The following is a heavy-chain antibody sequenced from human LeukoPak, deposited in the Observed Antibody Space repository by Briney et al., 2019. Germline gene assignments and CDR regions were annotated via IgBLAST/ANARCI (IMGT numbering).Heavy chain of an antibody. Sequence: GGSLRLSCVVSGFTFSSYGMHWVRLAPGKGLEWVANIKEDGSLKYYVDSVKGRFTISRDNAKNSLYLQMNSLRDEDTAVYYCARDQKHGYTYGYPLDYWGQGTLVTVSS. CDR1: GFTFSSYG. J-gene: IGHJ4*02. CDR3: ARDQKHGYTYGYPLDY. V-gene: IGHV3-7*01. CDR2: IKEDGSLK. D-gene: IGHD5-18*01.